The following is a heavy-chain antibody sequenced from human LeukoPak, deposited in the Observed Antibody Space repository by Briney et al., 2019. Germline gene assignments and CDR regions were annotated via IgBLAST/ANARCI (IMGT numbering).Heavy chain of an antibody. CDR3: ARTQALLWFGDKSHGMDV. V-gene: IGHV3-74*01. Sequence: GGSLRLSCAASGFTFSSYWMHWVRQAPGKGLVWVSRINSDGSSTSYADSVKGRFTISRDNAKNTLHLQMNSLRVEDTAVYYCARTQALLWFGDKSHGMDVWGQGTTVTVSS. CDR2: INSDGSST. CDR1: GFTFSSYW. D-gene: IGHD3-10*01. J-gene: IGHJ6*02.